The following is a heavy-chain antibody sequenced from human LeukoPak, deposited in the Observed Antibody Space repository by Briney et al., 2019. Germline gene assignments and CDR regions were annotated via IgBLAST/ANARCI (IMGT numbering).Heavy chain of an antibody. Sequence: GTSVKVSCKASGGTFSSYAISWVRQAPGQGLEWMGGIIPIFGTANYAQKFQGRVTITTDESTGTAYMELSSLRSEDTAVYYCAGRDGYNYAAFDIWGQGTMVTVSS. D-gene: IGHD5-24*01. V-gene: IGHV1-69*05. CDR1: GGTFSSYA. J-gene: IGHJ3*02. CDR3: AGRDGYNYAAFDI. CDR2: IIPIFGTA.